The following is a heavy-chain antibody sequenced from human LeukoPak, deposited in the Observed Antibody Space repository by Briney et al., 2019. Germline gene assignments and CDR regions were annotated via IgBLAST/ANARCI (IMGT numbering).Heavy chain of an antibody. V-gene: IGHV1-2*04. CDR1: GYTFTGYY. CDR3: ARVLVGDGGYYYYMDV. CDR2: INPNSGGT. J-gene: IGHJ6*03. D-gene: IGHD1-26*01. Sequence: ASVTVSCKASGYTFTGYYMHWVRQAPGQGLEWMGWINPNSGGTNYAQKFQGWVTMTRDTSISTAYMELSRLRSEDTAVYYCARVLVGDGGYYYYMDVWGKGTTVTVSS.